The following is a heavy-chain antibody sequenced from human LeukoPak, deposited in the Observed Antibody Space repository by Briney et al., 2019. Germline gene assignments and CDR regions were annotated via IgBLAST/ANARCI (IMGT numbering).Heavy chain of an antibody. V-gene: IGHV4-59*01. Sequence: SETLSLTCTVSGGSISSYYWSWIRQPPGKGLEWIGYIYYSGTTNYNPSLKSRVTISVDTSKNQFSLKLSSVTAADTAVYYCAREYFYDRSGYYRYYFDYWGQGILVTVSS. D-gene: IGHD3-22*01. CDR3: AREYFYDRSGYYRYYFDY. CDR1: GGSISSYY. J-gene: IGHJ4*02. CDR2: IYYSGTT.